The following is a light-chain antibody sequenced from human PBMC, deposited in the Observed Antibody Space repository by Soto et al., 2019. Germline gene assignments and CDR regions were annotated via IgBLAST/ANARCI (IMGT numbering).Light chain of an antibody. J-gene: IGLJ2*01. Sequence: QTVVTQEPSLTVSPGGTVTLTCGSSTGAVTSGHYPYWFQQKPGQAPRTLIYDTSNKHSWTPARFSGSLLGGKAALTLSGAQPEDEAEYYCLLSYSGARHVVFGGGNKLTVL. CDR2: DTS. CDR3: LLSYSGARHVV. CDR1: TGAVTSGHY. V-gene: IGLV7-46*01.